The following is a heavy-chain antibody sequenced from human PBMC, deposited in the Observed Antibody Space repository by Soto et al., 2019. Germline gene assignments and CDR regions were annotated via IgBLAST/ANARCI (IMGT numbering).Heavy chain of an antibody. CDR3: ARGRYGDY. CDR1: GYIFTSYG. D-gene: IGHD4-17*01. V-gene: IGHV1-18*01. Sequence: GPEVKKPGASVKVSCKGSGYIFTSYGIAWVRQAPGQGLEWMGWISAHNGNTEYAQKFQGRVTVTRDTSTSTSYLELRSLRSDDTALYYCARGRYGDYWGQGALVTVSS. J-gene: IGHJ4*02. CDR2: ISAHNGNT.